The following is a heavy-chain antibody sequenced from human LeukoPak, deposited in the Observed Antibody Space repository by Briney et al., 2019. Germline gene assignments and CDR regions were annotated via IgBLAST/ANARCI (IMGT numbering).Heavy chain of an antibody. D-gene: IGHD5-18*01. CDR3: ASGPVGYGSMDV. J-gene: IGHJ6*02. CDR1: GGSISSYY. V-gene: IGHV4-59*08. CDR2: IYNSGST. Sequence: SETLSLTCTVSGGSISSYYWIWIRQPPGKGLEWIGYIYNSGSTKYNPSLKSRLSISVDPSKNQFSLKLSSVTAADTAVYYCASGPVGYGSMDVWGQGTTVTVSS.